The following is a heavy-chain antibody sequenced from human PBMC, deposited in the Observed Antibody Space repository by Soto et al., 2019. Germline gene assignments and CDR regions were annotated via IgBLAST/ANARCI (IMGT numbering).Heavy chain of an antibody. CDR2: ISSTGRTI. CDR1: GFTFSSYE. D-gene: IGHD3-3*01. CDR3: ARELDDAFDI. Sequence: EVQLVESGGGLVQPGGSLRLSCAASGFTFSSYEMNWVRQAPGKGLEWVSYISSTGRTIYYADSVKGRFTISRDNAKNSLYLQMNSLRAEDTAVHYCARELDDAFDIWGQGTMVTVSS. V-gene: IGHV3-48*03. J-gene: IGHJ3*02.